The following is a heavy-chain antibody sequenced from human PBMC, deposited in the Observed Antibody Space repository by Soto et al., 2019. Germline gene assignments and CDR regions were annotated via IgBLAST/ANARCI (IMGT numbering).Heavy chain of an antibody. D-gene: IGHD3-10*01. V-gene: IGHV4-30-4*01. Sequence: SETLSLTCTVSGGSISSGDYYWSWIRQPPGKGLEWIRYIYYSGSTYYNPSLKSRVTISVDTSKNQFSLKLSSVTAADTAVYYCARASYGSGSNYWGQGTLVTVS. CDR2: IYYSGST. J-gene: IGHJ4*02. CDR1: GGSISSGDYY. CDR3: ARASYGSGSNY.